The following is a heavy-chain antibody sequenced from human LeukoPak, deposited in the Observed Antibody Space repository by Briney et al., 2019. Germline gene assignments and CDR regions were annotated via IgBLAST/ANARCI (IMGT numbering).Heavy chain of an antibody. CDR3: ARDHIAAAGTAWFDP. D-gene: IGHD6-13*01. CDR2: IYYSGST. V-gene: IGHV4-59*01. CDR1: GGSISSYY. Sequence: PSETLSLTCTVSGGSISSYYWSWIRQPPGKGLEWIGYIYYSGSTNYNPSLKSRVTISVDTSENQFSLKLSSVTAADTAVYYCARDHIAAAGTAWFDPWGQGTLVTVSS. J-gene: IGHJ5*02.